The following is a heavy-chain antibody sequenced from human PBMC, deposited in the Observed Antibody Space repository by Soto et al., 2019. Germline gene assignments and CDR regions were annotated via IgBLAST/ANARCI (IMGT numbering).Heavy chain of an antibody. CDR2: IYYSGST. V-gene: IGHV4-31*03. J-gene: IGHJ6*02. CDR1: GGSISSGGYY. D-gene: IGHD2-15*01. Sequence: LSLTCTVSGGSISSGGYYWSWIRQHPGKGLEWIGYIYYSGSTYYNPSLKSRVTISVDTSKNQFSLKLSSVTAADTAVYYCARGSNCSGGSCYFYYYYGMDVWGHGTTVTVSS. CDR3: ARGSNCSGGSCYFYYYYGMDV.